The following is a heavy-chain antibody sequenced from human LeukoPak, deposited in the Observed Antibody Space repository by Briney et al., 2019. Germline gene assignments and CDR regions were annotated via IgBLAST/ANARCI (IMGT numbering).Heavy chain of an antibody. CDR3: ARGVYIAAAQYAY. J-gene: IGHJ4*02. CDR2: IYYSGTT. V-gene: IGHV4-59*01. D-gene: IGHD6-13*01. Sequence: SETLSLTCTVSGGSISSYCWSWIRQPPGKGLEWIGYIYYSGTTNYNPSLKSRVTISVDTSKNQFSQKLSSVTAADTAVYYCARGVYIAAAQYAYWGQGTLVTVSS. CDR1: GGSISSYC.